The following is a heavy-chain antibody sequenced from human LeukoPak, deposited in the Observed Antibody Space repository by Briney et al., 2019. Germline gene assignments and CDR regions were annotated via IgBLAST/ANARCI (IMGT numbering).Heavy chain of an antibody. CDR3: AREEWD. D-gene: IGHD3-3*01. Sequence: SETLSLTCTVSGGSISSGSYYWSWIRQPAGKGLEWIGRIYTSGSTNYNPSLKSRVTISVDTSKNQFSLKLSSVTAADTAVYYCAREEWDWGQGTLVTVSS. J-gene: IGHJ4*02. V-gene: IGHV4-61*02. CDR2: IYTSGST. CDR1: GGSISSGSYY.